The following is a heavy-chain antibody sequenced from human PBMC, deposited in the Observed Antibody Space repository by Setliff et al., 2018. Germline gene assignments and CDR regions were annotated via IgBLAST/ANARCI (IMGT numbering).Heavy chain of an antibody. J-gene: IGHJ3*02. CDR1: GYMFSSHW. D-gene: IGHD1-26*01. V-gene: IGHV5-51*01. Sequence: GESLKISCKGSGYMFSSHWIGWVRQMPGKGLEWMGIIYPGDSDTRYSPSFQGQVTISADKSISTAYLQWSSLKASDTAMYYWASSSGSSSNDAFDIWGQGTTVTVSS. CDR3: ASSSGSSSNDAFDI. CDR2: IYPGDSDT.